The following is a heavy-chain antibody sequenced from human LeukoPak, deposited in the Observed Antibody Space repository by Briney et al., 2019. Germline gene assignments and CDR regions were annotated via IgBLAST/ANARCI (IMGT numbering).Heavy chain of an antibody. CDR1: XFTFSDYW. CDR2: IDTDGSSA. D-gene: IGHD4-17*01. V-gene: IGHV3-74*01. CDR3: ASALTTVTPHFHY. J-gene: IGHJ4*02. Sequence: GSLRLSCAASXFTFSDYWMHWVRQAPGKGLVWVSRIDTDGSSATYADSVKGGFTISRDNAKNTVYLQMNSLRVEDTGVYYCASALTTVTPHFHYWGQGTLVTVSS.